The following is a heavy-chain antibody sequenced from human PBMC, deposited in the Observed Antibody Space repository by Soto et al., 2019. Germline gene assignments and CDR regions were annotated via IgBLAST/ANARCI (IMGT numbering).Heavy chain of an antibody. Sequence: KPSETLSLTCTVSGGSISSGGYYWSWIRQHPGKGLEWIGYIYYSGSTYYNPSLKSRVTISVDTSKNQFSLKLSSVTAAATAVYYCARERSLRNWGWSGPFDYWGQGTLVTVSS. J-gene: IGHJ4*02. V-gene: IGHV4-31*03. D-gene: IGHD7-27*01. CDR3: ARERSLRNWGWSGPFDY. CDR1: GGSISSGGYY. CDR2: IYYSGST.